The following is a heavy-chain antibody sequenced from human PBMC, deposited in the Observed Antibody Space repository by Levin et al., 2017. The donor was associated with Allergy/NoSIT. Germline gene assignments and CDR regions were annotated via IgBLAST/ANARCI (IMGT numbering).Heavy chain of an antibody. CDR2: IYYSGGT. J-gene: IGHJ4*02. D-gene: IGHD6-13*01. CDR1: GGSISSGGYY. CDR3: ARGGRGAAAGFDY. V-gene: IGHV4-31*03. Sequence: SETLSLTCTVSGGSISSGGYYWSWIRQYPGKGLEWIGYIYYSGGTYYNPSLKCRVTISVDTSKNQFSLKLSSVTAADTAVYYCARGGRGAAAGFDYWGQGTLVTVSS.